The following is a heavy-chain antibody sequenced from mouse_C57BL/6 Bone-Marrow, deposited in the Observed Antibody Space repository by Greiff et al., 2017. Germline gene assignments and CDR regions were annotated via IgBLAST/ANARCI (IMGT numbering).Heavy chain of an antibody. Sequence: QVQLQQPGAELVMPGASVKLSCKASGYTFTSYWMHWVKQRPGQGLEWIGEIDPSDSYTNYNQKFKGKSTLTVDKSSRTAYMQLSSLTSDDSAVYYFARRHYYGSHFDVWGTGTTVTVSS. J-gene: IGHJ1*03. D-gene: IGHD1-1*01. CDR2: IDPSDSYT. CDR1: GYTFTSYW. V-gene: IGHV1-69*01. CDR3: ARRHYYGSHFDV.